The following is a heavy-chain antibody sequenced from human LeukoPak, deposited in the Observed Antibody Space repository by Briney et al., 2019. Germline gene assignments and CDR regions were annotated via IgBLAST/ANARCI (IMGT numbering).Heavy chain of an antibody. V-gene: IGHV3-73*01. CDR3: TNSSAWL. CDR1: GSTFSGSA. D-gene: IGHD6-13*01. J-gene: IGHJ4*02. CDR2: IRSKDNNYAT. Sequence: GGSLRLSCAASGSTFSGSAMHWVRQASGKGLGWVGRIRSKDNNYATSYGASVKGRFTISRDDSKDTAYLQMNSLKTEDTAVYYCTNSSAWLWGQGTLVTVSS.